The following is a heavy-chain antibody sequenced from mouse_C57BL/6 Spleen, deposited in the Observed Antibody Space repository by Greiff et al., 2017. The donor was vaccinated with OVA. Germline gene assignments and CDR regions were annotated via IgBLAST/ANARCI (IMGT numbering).Heavy chain of an antibody. CDR1: GYSFTGYY. V-gene: IGHV1-42*01. D-gene: IGHD1-1*01. Sequence: VQLQQSGPELVKPGASVKISCKASGYSFTGYYMNWVKQSPEKSLEWIGEINPSTGGTTYNQKFKAKVTLTVDKSSSTAYMQLKSLTSEDSAVYYCANYNGSRFAYWGQGTLVTVSA. CDR2: INPSTGGT. CDR3: ANYNGSRFAY. J-gene: IGHJ3*01.